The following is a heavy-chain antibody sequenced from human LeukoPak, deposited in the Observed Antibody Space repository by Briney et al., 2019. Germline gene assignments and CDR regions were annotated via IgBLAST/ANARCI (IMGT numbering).Heavy chain of an antibody. J-gene: IGHJ4*02. CDR1: GFTFIDYD. CDR2: IGIRGDT. D-gene: IGHD6-19*01. CDR3: ARGGIQVSGIDEFDY. V-gene: IGHV3-13*01. Sequence: GGSLRLSCAACGFTFIDYDMHWVRQVIGKGLEWVSAIGIRGDTHYSGSVKGRFTISRENAESSLYLQMNSLRAEDTAVYYCARGGIQVSGIDEFDYWGQGTLVTVSS.